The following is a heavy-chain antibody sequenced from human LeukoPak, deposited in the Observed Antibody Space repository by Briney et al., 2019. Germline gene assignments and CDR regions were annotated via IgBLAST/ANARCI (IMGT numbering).Heavy chain of an antibody. CDR1: GFTFSSYA. J-gene: IGHJ5*02. CDR3: AKDQPMVRGVTNWFDP. D-gene: IGHD3-10*01. Sequence: PGGSLRLSCAAAGFTFSSYAMSWVRQAPGKGLEWVSAISGSGGSTYYADSVKGRFTISRDNAKNTLYLQMNSLRADDTAVYYCAKDQPMVRGVTNWFDPWGQGTLVTVSS. V-gene: IGHV3-23*01. CDR2: ISGSGGST.